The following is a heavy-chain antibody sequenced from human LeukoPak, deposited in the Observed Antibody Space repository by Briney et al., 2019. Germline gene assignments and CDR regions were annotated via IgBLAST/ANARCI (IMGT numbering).Heavy chain of an antibody. J-gene: IGHJ4*02. CDR3: ARAWGYFDY. CDR2: IYTSGST. Sequence: PSQTLSLTCTVSGGSISSGSYYWSWIRQPAGKGLEWIGRIYTSGSTNYNPSLRSRVTISVDTSKNQFSLKLSSVTAADTAVYYCARAWGYFDYWGQGTLVTVSS. D-gene: IGHD7-27*01. V-gene: IGHV4-61*02. CDR1: GGSISSGSYY.